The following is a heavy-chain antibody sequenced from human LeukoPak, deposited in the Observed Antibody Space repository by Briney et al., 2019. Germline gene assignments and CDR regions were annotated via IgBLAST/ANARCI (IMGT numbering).Heavy chain of an antibody. CDR2: TTSDGSTT. V-gene: IGHV3-74*01. Sequence: GGSLRLSCAASGFTFSNYYMHWVRQVTGTGLVWVSRTTSDGSTTRYADSVKGRFTISRDNGKNTLYLQMNSLRAEDTAVYYCARDQGSYGLFDYWGQGTLVTVSS. D-gene: IGHD5-18*01. J-gene: IGHJ4*02. CDR1: GFTFSNYY. CDR3: ARDQGSYGLFDY.